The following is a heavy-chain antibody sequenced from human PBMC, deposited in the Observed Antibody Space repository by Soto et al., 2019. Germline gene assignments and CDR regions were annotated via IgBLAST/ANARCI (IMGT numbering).Heavy chain of an antibody. V-gene: IGHV3-53*01. J-gene: IGHJ5*02. Sequence: EVQLVESGGGLIQPGGSLRLSCAASGFTVSSNYMSWFRQAPGKGLEWVSVIHSGGRTYYADSVKGRFTISSDNLQNTLYLQMNNLRADDTAVYYCARDLFYDRDLGGFDPWGQGTLVTVSS. CDR3: ARDLFYDRDLGGFDP. CDR1: GFTVSSNY. CDR2: IHSGGRT. D-gene: IGHD3-22*01.